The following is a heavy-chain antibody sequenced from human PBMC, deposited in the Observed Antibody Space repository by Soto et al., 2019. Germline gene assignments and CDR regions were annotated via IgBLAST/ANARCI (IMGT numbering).Heavy chain of an antibody. J-gene: IGHJ6*02. CDR2: IYHSGST. D-gene: IGHD3-3*01. CDR3: ARGGGLRFYGMDV. V-gene: IGHV4-4*02. CDR1: GGSISSSNW. Sequence: SSETLSLTCAVSGGSISSSNWWSCFRQPPGKGLEWIGEIYHSGSTTYNPSLKSRGTISVDKSKNQFSLKLSSVTAADTAVYYCARGGGLRFYGMDVWGQGTTVTVSS.